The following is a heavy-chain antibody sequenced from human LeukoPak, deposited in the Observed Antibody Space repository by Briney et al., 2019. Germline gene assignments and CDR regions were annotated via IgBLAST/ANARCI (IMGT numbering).Heavy chain of an antibody. J-gene: IGHJ5*02. CDR1: GGSISSSSYY. Sequence: PSETLSLTCTVSGGSISSSSYYWSWIRQPAGKGLEWIGRIYTSGSTNYNPSLKSRVTMSVDTSKNQFSLKLSSVTAADTAVYYCARDGYLGYCSSTSCYSPNWFDPWGQGTLVTVSS. CDR3: ARDGYLGYCSSTSCYSPNWFDP. V-gene: IGHV4-61*02. CDR2: IYTSGST. D-gene: IGHD2-2*01.